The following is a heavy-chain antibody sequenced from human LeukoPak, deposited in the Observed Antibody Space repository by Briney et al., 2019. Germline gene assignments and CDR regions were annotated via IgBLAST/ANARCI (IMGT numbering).Heavy chain of an antibody. D-gene: IGHD3-10*01. J-gene: IGHJ4*02. V-gene: IGHV4-34*01. Sequence: PSETLSLTCAVYGGSFSGYYWSWIRQPPGKGLEWIGEINHSGSTNYNPSLKSRVTISVDTSKHQFSLKLSSVIAADTAVYYCARGNPRITTNFDYWGQGTLVTVSS. CDR1: GGSFSGYY. CDR3: ARGNPRITTNFDY. CDR2: INHSGST.